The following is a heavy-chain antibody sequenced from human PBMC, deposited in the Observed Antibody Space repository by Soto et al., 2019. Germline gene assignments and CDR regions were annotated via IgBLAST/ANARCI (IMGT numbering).Heavy chain of an antibody. V-gene: IGHV4-59*08. Sequence: QVQLQESGPGLVNPSETLSLSCSVSGGSISGHYWSCVRQTPGKGLEWIGYMYYSGSTNYNPSLKSRVTISVDTSKNHFSLRLTSVTAADTAVYYCARGPYYDLIWNYYYMDVWGKGTTVTVSS. J-gene: IGHJ6*03. D-gene: IGHD3-16*01. CDR1: GGSISGHY. CDR3: ARGPYYDLIWNYYYMDV. CDR2: MYYSGST.